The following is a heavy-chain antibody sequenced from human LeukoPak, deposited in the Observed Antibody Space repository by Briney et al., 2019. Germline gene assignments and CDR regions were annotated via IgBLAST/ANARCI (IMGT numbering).Heavy chain of an antibody. CDR3: ARGGAIMVAY. CDR1: GFTFSSYW. D-gene: IGHD3-10*01. CDR2: INPAGSEK. V-gene: IGHV3-7*05. Sequence: GGSLRLSCAASGFTFSSYWMSWVRQAPGKGLEWVANINPAGSEKYYVDSVKGRFTTSRDNAENSLYLQMNSLRAADTAVYYCARGGAIMVAYWGQGTLVTVSS. J-gene: IGHJ4*02.